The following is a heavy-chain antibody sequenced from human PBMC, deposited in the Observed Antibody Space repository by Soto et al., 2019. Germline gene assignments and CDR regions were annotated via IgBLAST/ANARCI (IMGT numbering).Heavy chain of an antibody. Sequence: SQTLSLTCAISGVSVSSNSAAWNWIRQSPSRGLEWLGRTYYRSKWYNDYAVSVKSRITINPDTSKNQFSLQLNSVTPEDTAVYYCARDLVGATGGYYYYYGMDVWGQGTTVTVSS. D-gene: IGHD1-26*01. CDR1: GVSVSSNSAA. CDR3: ARDLVGATGGYYYYYGMDV. V-gene: IGHV6-1*01. CDR2: TYYRSKWYN. J-gene: IGHJ6*02.